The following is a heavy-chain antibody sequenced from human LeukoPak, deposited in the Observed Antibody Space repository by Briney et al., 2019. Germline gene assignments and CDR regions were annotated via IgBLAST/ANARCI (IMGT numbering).Heavy chain of an antibody. CDR1: GGSISSGDHY. D-gene: IGHD4-23*01. CDR3: ARDLLNEGNHFDY. J-gene: IGHJ4*02. CDR2: IYYSGST. Sequence: SQTLSLTCTVSGGSISSGDHYWSWIRQPPGKGLEWIGYIYYSGSTYYNPSLKSRVTISVDTSKNQFSLKLSSVTAADTAVYYCARDLLNEGNHFDYWGQGTLVTVSS. V-gene: IGHV4-30-4*01.